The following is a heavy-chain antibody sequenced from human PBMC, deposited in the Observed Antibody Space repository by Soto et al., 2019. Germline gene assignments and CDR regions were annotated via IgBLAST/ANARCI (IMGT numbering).Heavy chain of an antibody. Sequence: QVQLQESGPGLVKPSQTLSLTCTVSGGSISSVGYYWSWIRQHPGKGLEWIGYIYYSGSTYYSPSHNSLVTGAADTSKNRVSLTLISVTAGDTSVYYFASHYYHTPRYFHLSGRGTLVTV. J-gene: IGHJ2*01. CDR1: GGSISSVGYY. D-gene: IGHD3-22*01. CDR2: IYYSGST. V-gene: IGHV4-31*01. CDR3: ASHYYHTPRYFHL.